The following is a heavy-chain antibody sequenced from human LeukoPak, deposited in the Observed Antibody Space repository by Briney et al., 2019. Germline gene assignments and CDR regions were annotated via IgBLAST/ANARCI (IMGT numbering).Heavy chain of an antibody. CDR3: ARGMYYYDSSGYLAGRYYFDY. CDR2: INHSGST. CDR1: GGSFSGYY. V-gene: IGHV4-34*01. D-gene: IGHD3-22*01. Sequence: PSETLSLTCAVYGGSFSGYYWSWIRQPPGKGLEWIGEINHSGSTNYNPSLKSRVTISVDTSKNQSSLKLSSVTAADTAVYYCARGMYYYDSSGYLAGRYYFDYWGQGTLVTVSS. J-gene: IGHJ4*02.